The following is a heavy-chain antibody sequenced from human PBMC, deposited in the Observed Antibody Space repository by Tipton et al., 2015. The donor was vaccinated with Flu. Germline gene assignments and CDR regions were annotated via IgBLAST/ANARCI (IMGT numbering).Heavy chain of an antibody. D-gene: IGHD3-22*01. Sequence: SLRLSCAASGFPFSGYMMHWVRQAPGEGLVWLSRINTDGSDTHYADFVEGQFTISRDNAKKTVYLQMNNLRAEDTALYYCARDSRYYEDSPSLDLDLWGQGTMVTVSS. CDR2: INTDGSDT. J-gene: IGHJ3*01. CDR1: GFPFSGYM. V-gene: IGHV3-74*01. CDR3: ARDSRYYEDSPSLDLDL.